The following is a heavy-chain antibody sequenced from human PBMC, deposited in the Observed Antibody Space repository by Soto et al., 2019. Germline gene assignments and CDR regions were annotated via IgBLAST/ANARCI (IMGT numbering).Heavy chain of an antibody. CDR2: ISYDGSNK. CDR1: GFTFSSYG. D-gene: IGHD1-7*01. Sequence: GSLRLSCAASGFTFSSYGMHWVRQAPGKGLEWVAVISYDGSNKYYADSVKGRFTISRDNSKNTLYLQMNSLRAEDTAVYYCAKDDLELAFDYWGQGTLVTVSS. V-gene: IGHV3-30*18. J-gene: IGHJ4*02. CDR3: AKDDLELAFDY.